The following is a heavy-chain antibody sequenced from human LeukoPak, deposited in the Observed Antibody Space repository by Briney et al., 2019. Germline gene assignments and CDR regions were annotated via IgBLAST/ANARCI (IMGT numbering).Heavy chain of an antibody. Sequence: SVKVSCKASGGTFSSYAISWVRQAPGQGLEWMGGIIPIFGTANYAQKFQCRVTITTDESTSTAYMELSSLRSEDAAVYYCARGPTNYGSGRGYYYYYMDVWGQRDHGHRLL. V-gene: IGHV1-69*05. CDR1: GGTFSSYA. CDR3: ARGPTNYGSGRGYYYYYMDV. D-gene: IGHD3-10*01. J-gene: IGHJ6*03. CDR2: IIPIFGTA.